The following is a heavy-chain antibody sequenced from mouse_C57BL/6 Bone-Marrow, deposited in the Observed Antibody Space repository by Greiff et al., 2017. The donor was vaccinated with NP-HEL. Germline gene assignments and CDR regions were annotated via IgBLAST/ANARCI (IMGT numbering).Heavy chain of an antibody. CDR3: AISYFYPVFSD. Sequence: QVQLQQSDAELVKPGASVKISCTVSGYTFTDHTIPWMKQSPEQGLEWIGHIYHRDGSTKYKEKVKGKATLSADKASSTAYMQLNSLTSEDSAIDFCAISYFYPVFSDWGQGTLVTVSA. CDR2: IYHRDGST. J-gene: IGHJ3*01. D-gene: IGHD6-5*01. V-gene: IGHV1-78*01. CDR1: GYTFTDHT.